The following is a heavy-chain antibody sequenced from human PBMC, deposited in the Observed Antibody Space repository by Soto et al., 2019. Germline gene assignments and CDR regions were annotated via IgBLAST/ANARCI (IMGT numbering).Heavy chain of an antibody. Sequence: GGSLRLSCAASEFTFSSYGMHWVRQAPGKGLEWVAVISYDGSNKYYADSVKGRFTISRDNSKNTLYLQMNSLRAEDTAVYYCAKSAAATGNFDYWGQGALVTVSS. J-gene: IGHJ4*02. CDR2: ISYDGSNK. D-gene: IGHD2-15*01. V-gene: IGHV3-30*18. CDR1: EFTFSSYG. CDR3: AKSAAATGNFDY.